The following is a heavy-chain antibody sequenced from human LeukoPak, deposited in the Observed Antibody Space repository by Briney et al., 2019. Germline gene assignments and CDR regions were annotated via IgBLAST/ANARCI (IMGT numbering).Heavy chain of an antibody. CDR3: ARGGLEPVDY. D-gene: IGHD1-14*01. CDR2: INPEETTT. CDR1: GFTFGTFW. J-gene: IGHJ4*02. V-gene: IGHV3-74*01. Sequence: PGGSLRLSCAASGFTFGTFWMHWVRQAPGKGLVWVSRINPEETTTNYADAVNGRFTISRDNAKNTLYLQMNSLRAEDTAVYYCARGGLEPVDYWGQGTLVTVSS.